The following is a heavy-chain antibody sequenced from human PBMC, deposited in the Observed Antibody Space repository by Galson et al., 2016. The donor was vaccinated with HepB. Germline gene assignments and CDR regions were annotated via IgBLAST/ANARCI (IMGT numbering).Heavy chain of an antibody. CDR1: GGSISSSRYY. J-gene: IGHJ4*02. CDR2: IFHSGTT. D-gene: IGHD3-3*02. V-gene: IGHV4-39*07. CDR3: ARDPRIELVPNS. Sequence: ETLSLTCSVSGGSISSSRYYWGWIRQPPGKGLEWIGSIFHSGTTYYSPSLRGRVTMSLDRSKNQFSLNLISVTAADTAIYFCARDPRIELVPNSWGQGTLVTVSS.